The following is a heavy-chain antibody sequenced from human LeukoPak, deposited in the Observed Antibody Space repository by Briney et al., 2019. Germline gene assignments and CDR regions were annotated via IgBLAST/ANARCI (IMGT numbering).Heavy chain of an antibody. Sequence: SVKVSCKASGGTFSSYAISWVRQAPGQGLEWMGRIIPIFGTANYAQKFQGRVTITTDESTSTAYMELSSLRSEDMAVYYCAPDYDFWSGDVGYWGQGTLVTVSS. J-gene: IGHJ4*02. V-gene: IGHV1-69*05. CDR2: IIPIFGTA. CDR3: APDYDFWSGDVGY. CDR1: GGTFSSYA. D-gene: IGHD3-3*01.